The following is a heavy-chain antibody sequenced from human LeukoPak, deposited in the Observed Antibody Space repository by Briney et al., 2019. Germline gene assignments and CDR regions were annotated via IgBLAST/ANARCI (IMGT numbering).Heavy chain of an antibody. CDR3: ARSYFSVGAFDI. V-gene: IGHV4-38-2*01. CDR2: VYHSGST. J-gene: IGHJ3*02. CDR1: GYSIRTGYY. D-gene: IGHD2/OR15-2a*01. Sequence: SETLSLTCDVSGYSIRTGYYWGWVRQPPGKDLEWIGSVYHSGSTYYNPSLQSRVNILVDTSKNQFSLSLTSVTAADTAVYYCARSYFSVGAFDIWGQETMVTVSS.